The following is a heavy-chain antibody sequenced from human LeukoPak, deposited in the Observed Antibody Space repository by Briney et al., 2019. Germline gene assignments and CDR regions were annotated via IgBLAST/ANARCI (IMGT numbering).Heavy chain of an antibody. Sequence: GGSLRLSCIGSGFTFNNYAMHWVRQAPGRGLEWLAVISYDGSERFYAESVMGRFTISKDNSKDTLYLQMNSLRPKETAMYYCARDGSNSLDSWGQGTLVTVSS. J-gene: IGHJ4*02. V-gene: IGHV3-30*04. CDR2: ISYDGSER. CDR3: ARDGSNSLDS. CDR1: GFTFNNYA.